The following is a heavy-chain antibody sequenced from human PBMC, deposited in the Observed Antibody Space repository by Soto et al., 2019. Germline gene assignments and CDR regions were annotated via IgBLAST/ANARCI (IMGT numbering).Heavy chain of an antibody. V-gene: IGHV3-7*01. Sequence: PGGSLRLSCAASGFTFSSYWMSGVRQAPGKGLEWVANIKQDGSEKYYADSVEGRFTISRDNSKNTAYLQMNSLRLEDTAVYYCARGPSYSDSYFDYWGQGTLVTVSS. D-gene: IGHD4-17*01. CDR2: IKQDGSEK. CDR3: ARGPSYSDSYFDY. CDR1: GFTFSSYW. J-gene: IGHJ4*02.